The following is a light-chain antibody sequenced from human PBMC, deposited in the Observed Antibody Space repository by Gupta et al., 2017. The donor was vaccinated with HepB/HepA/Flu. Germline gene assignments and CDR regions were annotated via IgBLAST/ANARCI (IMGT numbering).Light chain of an antibody. V-gene: IGLV3-19*01. CDR2: GKN. Sequence: SSELTQDPAVSVALGQPVRITCQGDSLRSYYASWYLQKPGQAPVLVIYGKNNRPSGIPDRFSGSSSGNKASLTITGAQAEDEADYYCNSRDSSGNPVVFGGGTKLTVL. CDR1: SLRSYY. CDR3: NSRDSSGNPVV. J-gene: IGLJ2*01.